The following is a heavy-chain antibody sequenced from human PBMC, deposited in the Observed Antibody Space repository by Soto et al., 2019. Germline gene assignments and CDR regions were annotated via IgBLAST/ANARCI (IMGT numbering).Heavy chain of an antibody. Sequence: QVHLEQSGAEVKKAGASVKISCKASGYSFAAYYINWVRQVSGQGLAWMGWINPNTGVTDYAQKFQGRVTLTRDTSIKNASLELTSLRSDDTAVYYCAKIYTWNEWQGGSDYWGQGTLLTVSS. CDR2: INPNTGVT. CDR3: AKIYTWNEWQGGSDY. V-gene: IGHV1-2*02. J-gene: IGHJ4*02. CDR1: GYSFAAYY. D-gene: IGHD3-3*01.